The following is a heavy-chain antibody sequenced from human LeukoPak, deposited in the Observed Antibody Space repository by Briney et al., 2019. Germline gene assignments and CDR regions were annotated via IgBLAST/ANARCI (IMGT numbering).Heavy chain of an antibody. CDR3: ANEIRPNDY. J-gene: IGHJ4*02. CDR2: ISISGDDT. Sequence: PGRSLRLSCAASGFIFSSHAMTWVRQAPGKGLEWLSAISISGDDTYYADSVKGRFTISRDNSKNTLYLQMNSLSADDTAMYYCANEIRPNDYWGQGTLVTVSS. CDR1: GFIFSSHA. V-gene: IGHV3-23*01. D-gene: IGHD4-17*01.